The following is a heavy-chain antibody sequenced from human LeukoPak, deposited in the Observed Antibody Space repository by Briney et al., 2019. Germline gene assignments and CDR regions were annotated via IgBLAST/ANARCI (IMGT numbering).Heavy chain of an antibody. D-gene: IGHD2-15*01. CDR1: GFTFSSYW. CDR3: ARVLRYCSGGNCYSGGLGYMDV. CDR2: IKQDGSEK. Sequence: GGSLRLSCAASGFTFSSYWMSWVRQAPGRGLEWVANIKQDGSEKYYVDSVKGRFTISRDNAKNSLFLQMNSLRAEDTAVYYCARVLRYCSGGNCYSGGLGYMDVWGKGTTVTISS. J-gene: IGHJ6*03. V-gene: IGHV3-7*03.